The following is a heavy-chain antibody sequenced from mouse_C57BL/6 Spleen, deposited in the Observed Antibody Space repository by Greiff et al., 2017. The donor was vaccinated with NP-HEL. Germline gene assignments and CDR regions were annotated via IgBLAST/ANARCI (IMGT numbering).Heavy chain of an antibody. CDR3: GYYYSSSAFAY. D-gene: IGHD1-1*01. J-gene: IGHJ3*01. Sequence: EVKLMESGAELVKPGASVKLSCTASGFNIKDYYMHWVQQRTEQGLEWIGGIDPEDGETKYAPKFPSKATITADTSSNTDYLQLSSLTSEYTAGYYCGYYYSSSAFAYWGQGTPVTVSA. CDR1: GFNIKDYY. V-gene: IGHV14-2*01. CDR2: IDPEDGET.